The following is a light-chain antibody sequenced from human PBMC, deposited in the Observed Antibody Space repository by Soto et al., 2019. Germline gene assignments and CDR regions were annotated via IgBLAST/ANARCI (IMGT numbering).Light chain of an antibody. J-gene: IGKJ4*01. Sequence: ETEMTQSPSTLSVPPGQGPTLSCTASQRIGDDLAWYQQKPGQAPRLLIYGASTRATAIPARFSGSGSGTEFTFTISSLQSEDSAVYYCQQYNNWPLTFGGGTKVDIK. V-gene: IGKV3-15*01. CDR2: GAS. CDR3: QQYNNWPLT. CDR1: QRIGDD.